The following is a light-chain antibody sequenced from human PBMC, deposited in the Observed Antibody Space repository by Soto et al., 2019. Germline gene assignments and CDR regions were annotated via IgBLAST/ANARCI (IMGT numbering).Light chain of an antibody. CDR3: SLYAASHIFYFV. J-gene: IGLJ3*02. CDR1: SSDVGGYNY. V-gene: IGLV2-8*01. CDR2: EVT. Sequence: QSALTQPPSASGSPGQSVTIACTGTSSDVGGYNYVSWYQQYPGRAPKLMIYEVTKRPSGVPDRFAGSKSGNTASRTVSGLQAEDVADFYFSLYAASHIFYFVFGGWTKLTVL.